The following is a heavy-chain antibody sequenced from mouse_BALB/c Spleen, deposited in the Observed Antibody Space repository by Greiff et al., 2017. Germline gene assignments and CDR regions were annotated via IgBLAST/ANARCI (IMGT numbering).Heavy chain of an antibody. D-gene: IGHD1-1*01. CDR3: ARVYYGSRWFAY. CDR2: IDPANGTT. V-gene: IGHV14-3*02. J-gene: IGHJ3*01. CDR1: GFNIKDTY. Sequence: EVKLMESGAELVKPGASVKLSCTASGFNIKDTYMHWVKQRPEQGLEWIGRIDPANGTTKYDPKFQGKATITADTSSNTAYLQLSSLTSEDTAVYYCARVYYGSRWFAYWGQGTLVTVSA.